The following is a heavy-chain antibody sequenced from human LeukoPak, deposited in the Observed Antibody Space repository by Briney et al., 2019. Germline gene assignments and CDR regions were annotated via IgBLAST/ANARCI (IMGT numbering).Heavy chain of an antibody. D-gene: IGHD3-10*01. CDR1: GFTFSSYG. Sequence: PGGSLRLSCAASGFTFSSYGMHWVRQAPGKGLEWVSTISGSGDNTYYADSVKGRFTISRDNSRNTLYLQMNSLRAEDTAVYYCAKVTYGSGTYGAFDYWGQGTLVTVSS. J-gene: IGHJ4*02. V-gene: IGHV3-23*01. CDR2: ISGSGDNT. CDR3: AKVTYGSGTYGAFDY.